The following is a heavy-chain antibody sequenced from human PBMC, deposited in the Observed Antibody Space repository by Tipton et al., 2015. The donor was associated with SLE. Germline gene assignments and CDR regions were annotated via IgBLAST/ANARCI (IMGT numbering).Heavy chain of an antibody. D-gene: IGHD6-13*01. Sequence: TLSLTCTVSGGSISSSSYYWGWIRQPPGKGLEWIGSIYYSGSTYYNPSLKSRVTISVDTSKNQFSLKLSSVTAADTAVYYCATKQLVFDYWGQGTLVTVSS. CDR2: IYYSGST. CDR3: ATKQLVFDY. CDR1: GGSISSSSYY. J-gene: IGHJ4*02. V-gene: IGHV4-39*07.